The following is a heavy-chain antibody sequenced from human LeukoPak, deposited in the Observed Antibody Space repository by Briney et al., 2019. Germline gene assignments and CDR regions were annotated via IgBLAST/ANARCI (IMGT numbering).Heavy chain of an antibody. J-gene: IGHJ5*02. D-gene: IGHD6-19*01. Sequence: WASVKVSCKASGYTFTSYGISWVRQAPGQGLEWMGWISAYNGNTNYAQKFQGRVTMTTDTSTSTAYMELRSLRSDDTAVYYCARGIAVAGIYNWFDPWGQGTLVTVSS. CDR3: ARGIAVAGIYNWFDP. CDR1: GYTFTSYG. CDR2: ISAYNGNT. V-gene: IGHV1-18*01.